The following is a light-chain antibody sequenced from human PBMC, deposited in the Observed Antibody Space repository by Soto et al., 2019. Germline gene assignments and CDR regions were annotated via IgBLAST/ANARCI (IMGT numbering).Light chain of an antibody. V-gene: IGKV2-28*01. CDR3: MQALQTIT. Sequence: IVMTHSPLSLPVTPGEPASISCSSIQSLLQTNGNTYLDWYMQKPGQSPELLISLATNRASGVPDRLSGSGSGTDFTLKISSVGAEDVGVYYCMQALQTITFGQGTRLEI. CDR1: QSLLQTNGNTY. J-gene: IGKJ5*01. CDR2: LAT.